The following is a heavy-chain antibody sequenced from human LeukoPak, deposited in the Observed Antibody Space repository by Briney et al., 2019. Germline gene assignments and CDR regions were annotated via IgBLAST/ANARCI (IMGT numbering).Heavy chain of an antibody. CDR1: VFTFSMHA. CDR3: ARDRAVAGPYDY. V-gene: IGHV3-64*01. Sequence: PGGSLRLSWTVSVFTFSMHAMRWVRQAPGKGLEYVSAISSNGGSTDYANSVKGRFTISRDNSKNTLYLQMGSLRAEDMAVYYCARDRAVAGPYDYWGQGTLVTVSS. J-gene: IGHJ4*02. D-gene: IGHD6-19*01. CDR2: ISSNGGST.